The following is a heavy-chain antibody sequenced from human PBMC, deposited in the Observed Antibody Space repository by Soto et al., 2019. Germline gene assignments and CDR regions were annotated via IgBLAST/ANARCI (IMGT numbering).Heavy chain of an antibody. V-gene: IGHV3-20*01. CDR2: INWNGGST. CDR1: GFTFDDYG. D-gene: IGHD1-7*01. Sequence: GGSLRLSCAASGFTFDDYGMSWVRQAPGKGLEWVSGINWNGGSTGYADSVKGRFTISRDNAKNSLYLQMNSLRAEDTALYHCARGPNWNYAGAFDIWGQGTMVTVSS. J-gene: IGHJ3*02. CDR3: ARGPNWNYAGAFDI.